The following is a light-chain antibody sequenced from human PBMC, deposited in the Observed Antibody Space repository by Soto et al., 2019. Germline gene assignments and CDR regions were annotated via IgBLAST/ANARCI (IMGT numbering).Light chain of an antibody. CDR3: QQRSNWPKT. CDR1: QTVSSF. CDR2: DAS. Sequence: EVVLTQSPATPCLSPGERATLSCRASQTVSSFLAWYQQRPGQAPRLLIYDASHRATGIPARFSGSGSGTDFTLTISSLEPEDFAVYYCQQRSNWPKTFGQGTKVDIK. J-gene: IGKJ1*01. V-gene: IGKV3-11*01.